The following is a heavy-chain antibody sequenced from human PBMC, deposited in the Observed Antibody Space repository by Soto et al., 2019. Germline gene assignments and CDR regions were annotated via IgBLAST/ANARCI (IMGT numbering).Heavy chain of an antibody. CDR1: GFTFSSYA. Sequence: GGSLRLSCAASGFTFSSYAMSWVRQAPGKGLEWVSAISGSGGSKYYADSVKGRFTISRDNSKNTLYLQMNSLRAEDTAVYYCAKEEEYCRGGSRYDGSSWFDPWGQGTLVTVSS. V-gene: IGHV3-23*01. CDR2: ISGSGGSK. D-gene: IGHD2-15*01. CDR3: AKEEEYCRGGSRYDGSSWFDP. J-gene: IGHJ5*02.